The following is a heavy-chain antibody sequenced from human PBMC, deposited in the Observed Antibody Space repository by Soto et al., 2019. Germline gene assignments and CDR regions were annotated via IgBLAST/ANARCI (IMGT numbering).Heavy chain of an antibody. Sequence: GESLRLSGGASGLSVSDNYMSCVRQAPGKGLEWVSTISGRGESTFYADSVKGRFSISRDNSKNTLYLQMNSLRVEDTAVYFCAKGLQMTTVTYDYWGQGTLVNVSS. J-gene: IGHJ4*02. CDR3: AKGLQMTTVTYDY. D-gene: IGHD4-17*01. V-gene: IGHV3-23*01. CDR2: ISGRGEST. CDR1: GLSVSDNY.